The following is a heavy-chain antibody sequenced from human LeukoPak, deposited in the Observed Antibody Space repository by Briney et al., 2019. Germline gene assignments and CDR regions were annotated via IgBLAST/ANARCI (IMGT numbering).Heavy chain of an antibody. CDR1: GFTFSTYA. J-gene: IGHJ4*02. V-gene: IGHV3-23*01. CDR3: AQGGHDFNPFYY. CDR2: IKGGGGDP. Sequence: GGSLRLSCAASGFTFSTYAMGWVRQAPGEGLEWVSSIKGGGGDPFYADSVRGRFTISRDNSKNTLYLQLNSPRPEDTAVYFCAQGGHDFNPFYYWGQGTLVTVSS. D-gene: IGHD2-21*02.